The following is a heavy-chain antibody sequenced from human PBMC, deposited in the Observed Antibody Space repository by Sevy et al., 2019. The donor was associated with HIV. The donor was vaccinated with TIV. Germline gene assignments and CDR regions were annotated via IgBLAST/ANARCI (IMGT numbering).Heavy chain of an antibody. CDR1: GFTFSDYY. V-gene: IGHV3-11*01. CDR3: ARDVAATKLGIGFDI. J-gene: IGHJ3*02. D-gene: IGHD2-21*02. CDR2: ISSSGSTI. Sequence: GGSLRLSCAASGFTFSDYYMSWIRQAPGKGLEWVSYISSSGSTIYYAGSVKGRFTISRDNAKNSLYLQMNSLRAEDAAVYYCARDVAATKLGIGFDIWGQGTMVTVSS.